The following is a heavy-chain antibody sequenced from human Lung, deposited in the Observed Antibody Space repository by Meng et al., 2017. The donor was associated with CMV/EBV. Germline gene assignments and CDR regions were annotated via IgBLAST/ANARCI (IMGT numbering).Heavy chain of an antibody. Sequence: VQLVQPGAEIKRPWASVKISCQASGYSFSGFYLNWARQAPGHGLEWLGRVNPISDDTHLAQKFEGRITVTRGATINTAFMELTRLRPDDTAVYYCAKSSDNGWSSWGPGTLVTVSS. CDR3: AKSSDNGWSS. CDR1: GYSFSGFY. V-gene: IGHV1-2*06. D-gene: IGHD6-19*01. J-gene: IGHJ4*01. CDR2: VNPISDDT.